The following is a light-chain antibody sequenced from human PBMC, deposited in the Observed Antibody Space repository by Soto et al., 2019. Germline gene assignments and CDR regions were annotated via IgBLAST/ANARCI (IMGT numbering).Light chain of an antibody. CDR1: QSISSSY. J-gene: IGKJ4*01. V-gene: IGKV3-20*01. CDR2: GAS. Sequence: EIVLTQSPYTLSLSPGERATLSCRTSQSISSSYLAWYQQKPGQAPRLLIYGASSRATGIPDRFSGSGSGTDFTLTISRLEPEDFAVYYCHQYGGSPLTFGGGTKVEIK. CDR3: HQYGGSPLT.